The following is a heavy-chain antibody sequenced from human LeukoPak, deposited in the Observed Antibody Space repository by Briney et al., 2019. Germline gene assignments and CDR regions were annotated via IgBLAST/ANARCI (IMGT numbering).Heavy chain of an antibody. V-gene: IGHV3-53*01. Sequence: GGSLRLSCAASGFTVSSNYMSWVRQAPGKGLEWVSLIYSGGRTYYADSVKGRFTISRDNSKNTLYLQMSSLRAEDTAVYYCARVRYNRSFDYWGQGTLVIVSS. CDR3: ARVRYNRSFDY. D-gene: IGHD5-24*01. CDR2: IYSGGRT. J-gene: IGHJ4*02. CDR1: GFTVSSNY.